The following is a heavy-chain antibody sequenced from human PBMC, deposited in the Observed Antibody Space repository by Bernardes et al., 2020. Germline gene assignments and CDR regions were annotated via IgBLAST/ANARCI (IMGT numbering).Heavy chain of an antibody. CDR1: GFTFSSYS. Sequence: GGSLRLSCAASGFTFSSYSMNWVRQAPGKGLEWVSSISSSSSYIYYADSVKGRFTISRDNSKNTLYLQMNSLRAEDTAVYYCASEAAPGTVTFHPSIDYWGQGTLVTVSS. V-gene: IGHV3-21*01. CDR2: ISSSSSYI. D-gene: IGHD6-13*01. CDR3: ASEAAPGTVTFHPSIDY. J-gene: IGHJ4*02.